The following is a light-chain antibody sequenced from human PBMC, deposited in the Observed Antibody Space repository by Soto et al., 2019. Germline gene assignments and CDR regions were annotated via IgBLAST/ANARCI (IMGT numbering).Light chain of an antibody. V-gene: IGKV1-39*01. Sequence: DIQMTQSPSSLSASVGDRVTITCRAIQSISIYLNWYQLKPGKAPNLLVYPASSLQSGVPSRFTGSGSGTDFTLTISSLQPEDFETYFCQQSYTNPITFGQGTRLEIK. J-gene: IGKJ5*01. CDR1: QSISIY. CDR2: PAS. CDR3: QQSYTNPIT.